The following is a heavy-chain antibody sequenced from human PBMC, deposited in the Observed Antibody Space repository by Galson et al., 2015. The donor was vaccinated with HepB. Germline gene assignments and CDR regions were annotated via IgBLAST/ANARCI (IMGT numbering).Heavy chain of an antibody. CDR3: AKDLGSGRRSTFGGVTRGFYFDY. CDR2: ISGSGFST. D-gene: IGHD3-16*01. Sequence: SLRLSCAASGFTFSNYAMSWVRQAPGKGLEWVSAISGSGFSTYYADSVKGRLTISRDNSKNTLYLQMNSLRAEDTAVYYCAKDLGSGRRSTFGGVTRGFYFDYWGQGSLVTVSS. V-gene: IGHV3-23*01. J-gene: IGHJ4*02. CDR1: GFTFSNYA.